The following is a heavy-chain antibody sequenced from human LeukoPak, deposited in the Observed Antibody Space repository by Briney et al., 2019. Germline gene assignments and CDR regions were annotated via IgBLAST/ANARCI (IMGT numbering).Heavy chain of an antibody. V-gene: IGHV4-34*01. CDR3: ARREVRPVIPDVRRY. D-gene: IGHD3-10*01. J-gene: IGHJ6*03. CDR2: VSRSGET. CDR1: GGSFSGYY. Sequence: PAETQSLTCAVYGGSFSGYYWSWIRQPPGKGLEWIGEVSRSGETHYNPSIKSRVTISVDTSKNQFSLQLNSVTAADTAVYYCARREVRPVIPDVRRYWGTGATVTV.